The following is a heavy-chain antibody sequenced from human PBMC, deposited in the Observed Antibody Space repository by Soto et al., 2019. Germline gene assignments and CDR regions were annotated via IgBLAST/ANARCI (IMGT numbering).Heavy chain of an antibody. D-gene: IGHD6-19*01. V-gene: IGHV4-61*01. Sequence: QVQLQESGPGLVRPSETLSLTCAVSGGSVSSGHYYWSWSRQPPGKGLEWIGFIYYSGSTSYNPSLNSRVTISLDTSKNQFSLKMSSVTAADTAVYYCARSGAGSGWLGGQGTLVTVSS. CDR1: GGSVSSGHYY. CDR2: IYYSGST. CDR3: ARSGAGSGWL. J-gene: IGHJ4*02.